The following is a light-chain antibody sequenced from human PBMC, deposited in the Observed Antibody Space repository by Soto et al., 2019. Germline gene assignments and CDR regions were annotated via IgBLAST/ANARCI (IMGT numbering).Light chain of an antibody. Sequence: EIVMTQSPGTLSVSPGERATLSCRAGQSVSSNLAWYHQKPGQVPRLLIYGASTRATGIPDRFSGSGSGTEFTLTISSLQSEDFAVYYCQQYKNWPHTFGQGTRLEIK. CDR1: QSVSSN. CDR2: GAS. CDR3: QQYKNWPHT. V-gene: IGKV3-15*01. J-gene: IGKJ5*01.